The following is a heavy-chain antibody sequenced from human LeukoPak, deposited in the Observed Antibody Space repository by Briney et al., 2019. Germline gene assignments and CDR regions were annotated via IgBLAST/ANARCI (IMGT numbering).Heavy chain of an antibody. CDR2: ISTSSRYI. Sequence: GGSLRLSCAASGFTFSSYSMNWVRQAPGKGLEWVSSISTSSRYISYADSVRGRFTISRDNAKNSLYLQMNSLRAEDTAVYYCARDRYCSGGRCYSDYWGQGTLVTVSS. J-gene: IGHJ4*02. CDR3: ARDRYCSGGRCYSDY. V-gene: IGHV3-21*01. CDR1: GFTFSSYS. D-gene: IGHD2-15*01.